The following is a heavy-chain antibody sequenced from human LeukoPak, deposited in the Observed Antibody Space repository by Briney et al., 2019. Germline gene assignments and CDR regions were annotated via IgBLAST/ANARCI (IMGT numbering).Heavy chain of an antibody. J-gene: IGHJ4*02. CDR2: ISAYNSNT. CDR3: ARGRYGYCSSTSCYVFDY. CDR1: GYAFTSYG. V-gene: IGHV1-18*01. D-gene: IGHD2-2*01. Sequence: ASVKVSCKASGYAFTSYGISWVRQALGQGLEWMGWISAYNSNTNYAQKLQGRVTMTTDTSTNTAYMELRSLRSDDTAVYYCARGRYGYCSSTSCYVFDYWGQGTLVTVSS.